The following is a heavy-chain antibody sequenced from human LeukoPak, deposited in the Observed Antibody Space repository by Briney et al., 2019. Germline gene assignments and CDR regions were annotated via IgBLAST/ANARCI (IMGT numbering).Heavy chain of an antibody. V-gene: IGHV3-23*01. CDR3: AKWGDFDILTGYYVSDF. J-gene: IGHJ4*02. CDR2: VTGSGGST. Sequence: GASLRLSCVASGFTFSNYAMSWVRQAPGKRLEWVSAVTGSGGSTYYADSVKGRFTISRANSRNTLFLQMNSLRAEDTAVYYCAKWGDFDILTGYYVSDFWGQGTLVTVSS. D-gene: IGHD3-9*01. CDR1: GFTFSNYA.